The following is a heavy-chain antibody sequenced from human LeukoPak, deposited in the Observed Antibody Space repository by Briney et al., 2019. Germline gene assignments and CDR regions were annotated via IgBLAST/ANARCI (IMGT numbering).Heavy chain of an antibody. CDR1: GYTFTSYA. J-gene: IGHJ4*02. CDR3: ARVALGYSYGHFDY. CDR2: ISAGNGNT. Sequence: ASVKVSCKASGYTFTSYAMHWVRQAPGQRLEWMGWISAGNGNTKYSQKFQGRVTITRDTSASTAYMELSSLRSEDTAVYYCARVALGYSYGHFDYWGQGTLVTVSS. V-gene: IGHV1-3*01. D-gene: IGHD5-18*01.